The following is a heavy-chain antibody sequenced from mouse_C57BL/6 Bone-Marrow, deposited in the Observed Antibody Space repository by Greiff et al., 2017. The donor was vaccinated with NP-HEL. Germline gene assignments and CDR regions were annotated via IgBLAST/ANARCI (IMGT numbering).Heavy chain of an antibody. V-gene: IGHV5-12*01. Sequence: EVMLVESGGGLVQPGGSLKLSCAASGFTFSDYYMYWVRQTPEKRLEWVAYISNGGGSTYYLDTVKGRFTISRDNAKNTLYLQMSRLKSEDTAMYYCARHILDYWGQGTTLTVSS. CDR1: GFTFSDYY. J-gene: IGHJ2*01. CDR2: ISNGGGST. CDR3: ARHILDY.